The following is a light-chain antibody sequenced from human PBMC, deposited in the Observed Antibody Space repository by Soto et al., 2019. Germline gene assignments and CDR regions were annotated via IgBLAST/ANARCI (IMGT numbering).Light chain of an antibody. CDR2: DVS. CDR3: SSYAGSNNYV. CDR1: SSDVGVYNF. V-gene: IGLV2-8*01. J-gene: IGLJ1*01. Sequence: QSALTQPPSASGSPGQSVTISCTGTSSDVGVYNFVSWYQRHPGKAPILMIYDVSKRPSGVPDRFSGSKSGNTASLTVSGLQAEDEADYYCSSYAGSNNYVFGTGTKVTVL.